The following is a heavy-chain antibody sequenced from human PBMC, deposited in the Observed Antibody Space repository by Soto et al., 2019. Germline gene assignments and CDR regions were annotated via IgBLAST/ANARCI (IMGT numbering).Heavy chain of an antibody. CDR3: ARDSLPRGFCSGGTCHYGY. J-gene: IGHJ4*02. CDR1: GYTFTTHA. Sequence: ASVKVSCKASGYTFTTHAIHWVRQAPGQRLEWMGWINAGNGDTEYSQNFQGRVTITRDTSATTAFMELSSLRSEDTAVYYCARDSLPRGFCSGGTCHYGYWGQGTLVT. CDR2: INAGNGDT. V-gene: IGHV1-3*01. D-gene: IGHD2-15*01.